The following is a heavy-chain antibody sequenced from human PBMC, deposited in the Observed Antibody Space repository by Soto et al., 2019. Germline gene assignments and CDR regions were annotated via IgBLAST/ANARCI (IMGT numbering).Heavy chain of an antibody. D-gene: IGHD5-18*01. J-gene: IGHJ6*02. V-gene: IGHV1-46*01. Sequence: ASVKVSCKASGYTFTSYYMHWVRQAPGQGLGWMGRINPSSGSTSYAQKFQGRVTITRDTSASTAYMELSSLRSEDTAVYYCARGRIQLWQNYYYYYGMDVWGQGTTVTVS. CDR1: GYTFTSYY. CDR2: INPSSGST. CDR3: ARGRIQLWQNYYYYYGMDV.